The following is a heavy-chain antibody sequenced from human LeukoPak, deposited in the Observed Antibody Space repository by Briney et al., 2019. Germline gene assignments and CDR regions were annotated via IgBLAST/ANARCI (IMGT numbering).Heavy chain of an antibody. D-gene: IGHD3-3*01. CDR3: ARTFYDFWKCLDV. V-gene: IGHV3-21*01. Sequence: GGSLRLSCAASGFTFSSYSMNWVRQAPGKGLEWVSSISSSSSYIYYADSVRGRSTISRDNAKNSLYLQMNSLRAEDTAVYYCARTFYDFWKCLDVWGQGTTVTVSS. J-gene: IGHJ6*02. CDR1: GFTFSSYS. CDR2: ISSSSSYI.